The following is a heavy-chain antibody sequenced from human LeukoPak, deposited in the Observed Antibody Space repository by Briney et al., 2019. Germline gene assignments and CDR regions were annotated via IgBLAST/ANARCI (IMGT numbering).Heavy chain of an antibody. CDR2: INPNSGGT. Sequence: ASVKVSCKASGYTFTGYYMHWVRQAPGQGLEWMGWINPNSGGTNYAQKFQGRVTMTRDTSISTAYMELSRLRSDDTAVYYCARGPYYYYYYGMDVWGHGTTVTVSS. CDR1: GYTFTGYY. CDR3: ARGPYYYYYYGMDV. J-gene: IGHJ6*02. V-gene: IGHV1-2*02.